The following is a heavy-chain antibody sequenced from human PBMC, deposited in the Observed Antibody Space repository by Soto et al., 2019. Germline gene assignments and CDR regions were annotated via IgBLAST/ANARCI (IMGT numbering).Heavy chain of an antibody. J-gene: IGHJ4*02. V-gene: IGHV1-69*12. CDR3: ARGGYCGGDWYSVDY. CDR1: GGTFSSYA. CDR2: IIPIFGTA. Sequence: QVQLVQSGAEVKKPGSSVKVSCKASGGTFSSYAISWVRQAPGQGLEWMGGIIPIFGTANYAQKFQGRVTITADESTSTANMELSSLSSEDTAVYYCARGGYCGGDWYSVDYWGQGTLVTVSS. D-gene: IGHD2-21*02.